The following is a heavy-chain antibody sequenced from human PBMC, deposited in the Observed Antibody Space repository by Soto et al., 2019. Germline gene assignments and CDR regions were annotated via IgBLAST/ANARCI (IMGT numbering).Heavy chain of an antibody. CDR1: GVSSISSSYY. J-gene: IGHJ4*02. V-gene: IGHV4-39*07. CDR3: ARRKPPRNDFDY. CDR2: IYYRGNT. Sequence: SETLYHTCTFSGVSSISSSYYWGWIRKPPGKGLEWIGSIYYRGNTYYNPSLKSRVTISVDTSKNQFSLKLSSVTAADTAVYYCARRKPPRNDFDYWGQGTLVTVSS.